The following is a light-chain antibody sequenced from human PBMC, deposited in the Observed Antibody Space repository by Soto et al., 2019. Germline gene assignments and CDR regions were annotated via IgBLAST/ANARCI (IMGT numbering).Light chain of an antibody. Sequence: EIVLTQSPATLSLSPGERATLSCRASQSVSSIYLAWYQQKPGQAPRLLIYGASSRATGIPDRFSGSGSGTDFTLTISRLEPEDLAVYSCQQYGSSPLTFGGGTKVEIK. CDR1: QSVSSIY. J-gene: IGKJ4*01. V-gene: IGKV3-20*01. CDR3: QQYGSSPLT. CDR2: GAS.